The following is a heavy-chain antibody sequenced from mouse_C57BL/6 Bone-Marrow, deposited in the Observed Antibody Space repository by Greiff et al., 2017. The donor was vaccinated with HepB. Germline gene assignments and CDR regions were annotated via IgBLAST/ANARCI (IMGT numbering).Heavy chain of an antibody. CDR1: GFTFSSYG. CDR2: ISSGGSYT. J-gene: IGHJ1*03. D-gene: IGHD1-3*01. CDR3: ARHVTGGDYNGVYWYFDV. Sequence: EVMLVESGGDLVKPGGSLKLSCAASGFTFSSYGMSWVRQTPDKRLEWVATISSGGSYTYYPDSVKGRFTISRDNAKNTLYLKMSSLKSEDTAMYYSARHVTGGDYNGVYWYFDVWGTETTVTVSS. V-gene: IGHV5-6*01.